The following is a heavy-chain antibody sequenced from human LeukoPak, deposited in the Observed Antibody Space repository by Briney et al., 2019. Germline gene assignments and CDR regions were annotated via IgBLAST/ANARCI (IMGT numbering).Heavy chain of an antibody. V-gene: IGHV4-34*01. D-gene: IGHD2-21*01. CDR2: INHSGST. CDR1: GGSFSGYY. Sequence: SETLSLTCAVYGGSFSGYYWSWIRQPPGKGLEWIGEINHSGSTNYNPSLKSRVTISVDTSKNQFSLKLSSVTAADTAVYYCARVWWTRFDPWGQGTLVTVSS. J-gene: IGHJ5*02. CDR3: ARVWWTRFDP.